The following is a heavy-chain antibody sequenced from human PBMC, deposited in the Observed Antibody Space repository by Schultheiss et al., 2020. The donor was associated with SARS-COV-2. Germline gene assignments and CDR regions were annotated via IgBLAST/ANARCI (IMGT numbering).Heavy chain of an antibody. CDR3: ARGGYYDSGLFDY. CDR2: INHRGST. CDR1: GGSFSGYY. V-gene: IGHV4-34*01. J-gene: IGHJ4*02. D-gene: IGHD3-22*01. Sequence: SETLSLTCAVYGGSFSGYYWSWIRQPPGKGLEWIGEINHRGSTNYNPSLKSRITISVDTSKIQFSVKLSSVTAADTAVYYCARGGYYDSGLFDYWGRGTPVTVSS.